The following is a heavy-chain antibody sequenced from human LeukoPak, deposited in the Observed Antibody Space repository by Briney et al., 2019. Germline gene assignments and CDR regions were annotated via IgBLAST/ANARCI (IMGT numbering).Heavy chain of an antibody. J-gene: IGHJ4*02. CDR2: IRSSTNNYAT. Sequence: GGSLKLSCAASGFTFSGSAMHWVGQASGKGLEWVGLIRSSTNNYATAYAASVRGRFTISRDGSKDTAYLQMNSLKTEDAAVYYCTGGSGWYSPDYWGQGTLVTVYS. D-gene: IGHD6-19*01. V-gene: IGHV3-73*01. CDR1: GFTFSGSA. CDR3: TGGSGWYSPDY.